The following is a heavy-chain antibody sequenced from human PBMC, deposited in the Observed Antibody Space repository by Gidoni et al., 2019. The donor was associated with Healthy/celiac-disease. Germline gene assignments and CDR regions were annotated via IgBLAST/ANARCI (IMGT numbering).Heavy chain of an antibody. J-gene: IGHJ4*02. Sequence: QVQLVESGGGVVQPGRSLRLSCAASGFTFSSYGLHWVRQAPGKGLEWVAVISYDGSNKYYADSVKGRFTISRDNSKNTLYLQMNSLRAEDTAVYYCAKDRGYYYDSSGYSPEFDYWGQGTLVTVSS. V-gene: IGHV3-30*18. CDR1: GFTFSSYG. D-gene: IGHD3-22*01. CDR2: ISYDGSNK. CDR3: AKDRGYYYDSSGYSPEFDY.